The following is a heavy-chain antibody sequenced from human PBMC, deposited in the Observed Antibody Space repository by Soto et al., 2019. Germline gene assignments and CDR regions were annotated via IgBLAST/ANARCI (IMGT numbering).Heavy chain of an antibody. V-gene: IGHV3-30-3*01. CDR1: GFTFSSYA. J-gene: IGHJ4*02. CDR2: ISYDGSNK. D-gene: IGHD6-19*01. Sequence: QVQLVESGGGVVQPGRSLRLSCAASGFTFSSYAMHWVRQAPGKGLEWVAVISYDGSNKYYADSVKGRFTISRDNSENTLYLQMNSLRAEDTAVYYCARAPVLAFVAAYYLDSWGQGTLVTVSS. CDR3: ARAPVLAFVAAYYLDS.